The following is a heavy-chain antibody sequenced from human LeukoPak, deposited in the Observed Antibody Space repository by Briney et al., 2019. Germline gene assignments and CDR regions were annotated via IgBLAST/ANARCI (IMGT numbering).Heavy chain of an antibody. CDR1: GFTFSSYG. J-gene: IGHJ4*02. CDR3: AKPAIAVAGTLLDY. Sequence: QPGGSLRLSCAASGFTFSSYGMHWVRQAPGKGLEWVAVISYDGSNKYYADSVKGRFTISRDNSKNTLYLQMNSLRAEDTAVYYCAKPAIAVAGTLLDYWGQGTLVTVSS. D-gene: IGHD6-19*01. CDR2: ISYDGSNK. V-gene: IGHV3-30*18.